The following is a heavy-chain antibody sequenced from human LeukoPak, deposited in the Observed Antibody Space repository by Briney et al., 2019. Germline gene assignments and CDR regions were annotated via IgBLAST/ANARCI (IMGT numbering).Heavy chain of an antibody. Sequence: AAVKASCKASGYTFTRYIMHWVRQAPGQRLEWMGWINAGNGNTKYSQKFQGRVTITRDTSASTAYMDLSSLRSEDTAVYYCARGRDISSSWYFDYWGQGTLVTVSS. J-gene: IGHJ4*02. D-gene: IGHD6-13*01. CDR2: INAGNGNT. CDR1: GYTFTRYI. V-gene: IGHV1-3*01. CDR3: ARGRDISSSWYFDY.